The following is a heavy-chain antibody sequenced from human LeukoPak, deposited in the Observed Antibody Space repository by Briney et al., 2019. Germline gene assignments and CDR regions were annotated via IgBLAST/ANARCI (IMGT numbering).Heavy chain of an antibody. CDR1: EFTVSSNY. V-gene: IGHV3-53*04. J-gene: IGHJ3*02. D-gene: IGHD1-26*01. CDR2: IYSGGST. Sequence: GGSLRLSCAASEFTVSSNYMSWVRQAPGKGLEWVSVIYSGGSTYYADSVKGRFTISRHNSKNTLYLQMNSLRAEDTAVYYCARDLGAYSGSYPDAFDIWGQGTMVTVSS. CDR3: ARDLGAYSGSYPDAFDI.